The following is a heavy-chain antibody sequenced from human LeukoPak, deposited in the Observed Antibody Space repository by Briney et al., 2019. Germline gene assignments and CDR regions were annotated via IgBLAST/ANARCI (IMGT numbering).Heavy chain of an antibody. CDR3: ARGPYCSGGTCYSQYFDY. Sequence: AAVTVSCMASRYTFTSYGISWVRQAPGQGLEWMGWISAYNGNTNYAQKLQGRVTMTTDTSTSTAYMELRSLRSDDTAVYYCARGPYCSGGTCYSQYFDYWGQGTLVTVSS. CDR1: RYTFTSYG. CDR2: ISAYNGNT. D-gene: IGHD2-15*01. V-gene: IGHV1-18*01. J-gene: IGHJ4*02.